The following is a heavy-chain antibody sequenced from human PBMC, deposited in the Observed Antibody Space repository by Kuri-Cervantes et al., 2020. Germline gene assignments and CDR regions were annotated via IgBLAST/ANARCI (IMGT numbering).Heavy chain of an antibody. D-gene: IGHD3-9*01. Sequence: GGSLRLSCAASGFTVSSNYMSWVRQAPGKGLEWVSVIYIGGSTYYADSVKGRFTISRDNSKNTLYLQMNSLRAEDTAVYYCARVGGYYDILTGYYWDYYYMDVWGKGTTVTVSS. CDR3: ARVGGYYDILTGYYWDYYYMDV. J-gene: IGHJ6*03. CDR1: GFTVSSNY. V-gene: IGHV3-53*01. CDR2: IYIGGST.